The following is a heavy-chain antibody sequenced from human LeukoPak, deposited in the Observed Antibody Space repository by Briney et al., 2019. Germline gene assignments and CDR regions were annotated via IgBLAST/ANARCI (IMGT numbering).Heavy chain of an antibody. Sequence: ASVKVSCKASGYTFTSCGISWVRQAPGQGLEWMGWISAYNGNTNYAQKLQGRATMTTDTSTSTAYMELRSLRSDDTAVYYCARSSAGIAAAGGVYWGQGTLVTVSS. CDR2: ISAYNGNT. J-gene: IGHJ4*02. CDR3: ARSSAGIAAAGGVY. CDR1: GYTFTSCG. V-gene: IGHV1-18*04. D-gene: IGHD6-13*01.